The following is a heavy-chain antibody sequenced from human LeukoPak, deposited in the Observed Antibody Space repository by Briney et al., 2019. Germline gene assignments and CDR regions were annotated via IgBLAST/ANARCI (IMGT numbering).Heavy chain of an antibody. CDR1: GFTFGDYA. CDR3: TRDRGTYNWFDP. Sequence: GRSLRLSCTASGFTFGDYAMNWVRQAPGKGLEWVGFIRSKAYGGTTEYAASVKGRFTISRDDSKSIAYLQMNSLKTEDTAVYYCTRDRGTYNWFDPWGQGTLVTVSS. J-gene: IGHJ5*02. V-gene: IGHV3-49*04. D-gene: IGHD5-24*01. CDR2: IRSKAYGGTT.